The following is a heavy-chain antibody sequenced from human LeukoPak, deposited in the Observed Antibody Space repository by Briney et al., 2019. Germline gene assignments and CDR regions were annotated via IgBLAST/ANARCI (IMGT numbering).Heavy chain of an antibody. V-gene: IGHV3-74*03. CDR1: GLIFSNYW. J-gene: IGHJ4*02. D-gene: IGHD1-20*01. Sequence: QPGGSLRLSCAASGLIFSNYWMHWVRQAPGKGLVWVSRVNNDGSSTTYADSVKGRFTISRDNAKNTLYLQMNSLRAEDTAVYYCAKGGLRVTGYWGQGTLVTVSS. CDR2: VNNDGSST. CDR3: AKGGLRVTGY.